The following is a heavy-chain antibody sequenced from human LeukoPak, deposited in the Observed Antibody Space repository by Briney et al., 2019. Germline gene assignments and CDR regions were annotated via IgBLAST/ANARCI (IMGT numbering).Heavy chain of an antibody. CDR3: ARYYYDSSRGAY. J-gene: IGHJ4*02. CDR1: GFTFSTYW. Sequence: GGSLRLSCAASGFTFSTYWMHCVRQAPGKGLVWVSRIKSDGSSTSYADSVKGRFTISRDNARNTLFLQMNCLRADDTAVYYCARYYYDSSRGAYWGQGTLVTVSS. CDR2: IKSDGSST. D-gene: IGHD3-22*01. V-gene: IGHV3-74*01.